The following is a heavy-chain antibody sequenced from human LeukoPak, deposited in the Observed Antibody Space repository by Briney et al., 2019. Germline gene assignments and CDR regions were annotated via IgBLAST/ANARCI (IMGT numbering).Heavy chain of an antibody. D-gene: IGHD5-18*01. CDR1: GGSFSGYY. CDR3: ATGYSYPHY. CDR2: INHSGST. Sequence: PSETLSLTCAVYGGSFSGYYWSWIRQPPGKGLEWIGEINHSGSTNYNPSLKSRVTISVDTSKSQFSLKLSSVTAADTAVYYCATGYSYPHYWGQGTLVTVSS. J-gene: IGHJ4*02. V-gene: IGHV4-34*01.